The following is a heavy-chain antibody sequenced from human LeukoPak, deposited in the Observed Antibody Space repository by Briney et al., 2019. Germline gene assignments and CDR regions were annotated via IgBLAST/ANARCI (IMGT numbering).Heavy chain of an antibody. D-gene: IGHD2-21*02. CDR3: ARGHWYSAVDY. CDR2: MNANSGNT. Sequence: ASVKVSCKTSGYPFTSYDINWVRQATGQGLECMGWMNANSGNTGYAQKFQDRVSMTRNTSISTAYMELSSLRSEDTAVYYCARGHWYSAVDYWGQGSLVTVSS. V-gene: IGHV1-8*01. J-gene: IGHJ4*02. CDR1: GYPFTSYD.